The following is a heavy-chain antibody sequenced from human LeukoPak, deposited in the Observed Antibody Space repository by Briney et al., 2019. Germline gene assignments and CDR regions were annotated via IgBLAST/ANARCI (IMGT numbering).Heavy chain of an antibody. Sequence: GGPLTLSCVASGFTFSTFWMAWVRKAPGQGLEWVANMKQDGSAKDYVDSVKGRLTISRDNAKTSLYLQMNSLRAEDTAVYYCARDVDGNLDYWGQGTLVTVSS. V-gene: IGHV3-7*01. J-gene: IGHJ4*02. CDR2: MKQDGSAK. CDR3: ARDVDGNLDY. CDR1: GFTFSTFW. D-gene: IGHD1-14*01.